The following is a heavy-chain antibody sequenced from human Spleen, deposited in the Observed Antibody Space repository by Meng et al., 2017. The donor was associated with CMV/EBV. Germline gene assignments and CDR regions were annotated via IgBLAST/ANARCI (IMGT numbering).Heavy chain of an antibody. J-gene: IGHJ5*02. Sequence: TFTDSFIHWVQQAPGKGLEWMGLLDPEDGETIYAERFQGRVTISADTSTDTAHMEVSSLTSEDTAVYYCTTSVRYCGGLTCYNPLLSWGQGTLVTVSS. V-gene: IGHV1-69-2*01. D-gene: IGHD2-21*01. CDR2: LDPEDGET. CDR1: TFTDSF. CDR3: TTSVRYCGGLTCYNPLLS.